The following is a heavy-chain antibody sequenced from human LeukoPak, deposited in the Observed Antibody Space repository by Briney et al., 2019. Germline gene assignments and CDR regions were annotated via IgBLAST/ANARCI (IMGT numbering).Heavy chain of an antibody. V-gene: IGHV4-59*01. D-gene: IGHD3-22*01. CDR1: GGFISSYH. J-gene: IGHJ3*01. CDR2: IYYIGST. CDR3: ASDSISMNAFDA. Sequence: SGALSLTCLGSGGFISSYHWRWIRPPAWRGGAGIGYIYYIGSTNYNPSLKSRVNISIDTSKNEVSLMLTSVTAADTAVYYCASDSISMNAFDAWGEGTMVTVS.